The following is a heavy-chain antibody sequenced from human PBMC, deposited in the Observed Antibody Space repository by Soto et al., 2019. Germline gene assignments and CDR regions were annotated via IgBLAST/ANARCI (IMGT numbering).Heavy chain of an antibody. CDR2: IYPGGVNI. Sequence: QVQLVQSGAEVKKPGASVKVSCKAIGYSFTSHYMHWVRQAPGEGLEWMGTIYPGGVNIGYAQKFQCTVTTTNDTPTNTVYMELNRLPSEDTAVYYRARDQSCHYLVRWFDPWGQGTLVTVSS. CDR1: GYSFTSHY. CDR3: ARDQSCHYLVRWFDP. D-gene: IGHD3-9*01. V-gene: IGHV1-46*03. J-gene: IGHJ5*02.